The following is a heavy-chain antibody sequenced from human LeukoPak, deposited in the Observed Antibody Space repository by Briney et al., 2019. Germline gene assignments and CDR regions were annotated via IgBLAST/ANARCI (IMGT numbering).Heavy chain of an antibody. CDR3: TGLGGYCSSTSCLTFDY. CDR2: IYSGGST. Sequence: PGGSLRLSCAASGFTVSSKYMSWVRQAPGKGLEWVSVIYSGGSTYYADSVKGRFTISRDNSKNTLYLQMNSLRAEDTAVYYCTGLGGYCSSTSCLTFDYWGQGTLVTVSS. V-gene: IGHV3-53*01. CDR1: GFTVSSKY. J-gene: IGHJ4*02. D-gene: IGHD2-2*01.